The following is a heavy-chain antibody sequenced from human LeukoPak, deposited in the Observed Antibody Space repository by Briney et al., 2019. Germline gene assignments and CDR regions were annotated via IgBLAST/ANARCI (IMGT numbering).Heavy chain of an antibody. CDR3: AKDGAWLRFDD. D-gene: IGHD5-12*01. CDR1: GFPFSSHG. CDR2: ISPGGGPT. J-gene: IGHJ4*02. Sequence: GGSLRLSCAGSGFPFSSHGMNWVRQAPGKGLEWVSGISPGGGPTYYADSVKGRFTISRDDSKNTLYLQMKNLRAEDTAVYYCAKDGAWLRFDDWGQGILVTVSS. V-gene: IGHV3-23*01.